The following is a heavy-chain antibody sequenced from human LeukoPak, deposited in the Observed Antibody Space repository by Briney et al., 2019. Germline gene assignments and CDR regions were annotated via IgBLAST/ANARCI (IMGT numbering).Heavy chain of an antibody. CDR3: ATEPIVATSETGDY. CDR2: FDPEDGET. CDR1: GYTLTELS. J-gene: IGHJ4*02. Sequence: ATVKVSCKVSGYTLTELSMHWVRQAPGKGLEWMGGFDPEDGETIYAQKFQGRVTMTEDTSTDTAYMELSSLRSEDTAVYYCATEPIVATSETGDYWGQGTLVTVSS. V-gene: IGHV1-24*01. D-gene: IGHD5-12*01.